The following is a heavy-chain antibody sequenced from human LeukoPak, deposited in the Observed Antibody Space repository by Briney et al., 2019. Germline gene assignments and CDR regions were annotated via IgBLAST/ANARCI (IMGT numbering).Heavy chain of an antibody. Sequence: GGSLRLSCTASGFTLSKVYVRWVRHLPGKGREWVGRIKRKNDGYTTDYGAPVQARFAISRDDSKNTVYLQMNSLKSDDTGVYYCTTRFLVGGTELVDPWGQGTLVTVSS. J-gene: IGHJ5*02. CDR3: TTRFLVGGTELVDP. V-gene: IGHV3-15*01. D-gene: IGHD1-26*01. CDR2: IKRKNDGYTT. CDR1: GFTLSKVY.